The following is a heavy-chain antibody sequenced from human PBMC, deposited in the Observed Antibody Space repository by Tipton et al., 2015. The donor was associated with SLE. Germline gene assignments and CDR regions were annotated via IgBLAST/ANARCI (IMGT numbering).Heavy chain of an antibody. Sequence: TLSLTCTVSGGSISSGSYYWSWIRQPAGKGLEWIGHIYTSGSTNYNPSLKSRVTMSVDTSMNQFSLKLFSVTAADTAVYYCARRRFQSASDSWGQGTVVSVSS. CDR3: ARRRFQSASDS. V-gene: IGHV4-61*09. CDR2: IYTSGST. J-gene: IGHJ4*02. D-gene: IGHD2-21*01. CDR1: GGSISSGSYY.